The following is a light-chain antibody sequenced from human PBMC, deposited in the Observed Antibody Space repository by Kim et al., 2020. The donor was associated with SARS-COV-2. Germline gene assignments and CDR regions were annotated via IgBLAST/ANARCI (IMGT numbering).Light chain of an antibody. J-gene: IGLJ2*01. Sequence: VSPGQTASITCSGDNLGDKYACWYQQKPGQSPLLVIHQNNKRPSGIPERFSGSNSGNTATMTISGTQAMDEADYYCQTWDSSTAVFGGGTQLTVL. CDR1: NLGDKY. CDR3: QTWDSSTAV. V-gene: IGLV3-1*01. CDR2: QNN.